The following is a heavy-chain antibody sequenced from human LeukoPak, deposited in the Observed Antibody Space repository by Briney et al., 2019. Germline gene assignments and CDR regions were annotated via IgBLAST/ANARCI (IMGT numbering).Heavy chain of an antibody. CDR1: GYTFTSYD. CDR2: MNPNSGNT. D-gene: IGHD2-2*01. V-gene: IGHV1-8*03. J-gene: IGHJ4*02. CDR3: ARVPKGSTSCCLDY. Sequence: ASVKVSCKASGYTFTSYDINWVRQATGQGLEWMGWMNPNSGNTGYAQKFQARVTITRNTSISTAYMELSSLRSEDTAVYYCARVPKGSTSCCLDYWGQGTLVTVSS.